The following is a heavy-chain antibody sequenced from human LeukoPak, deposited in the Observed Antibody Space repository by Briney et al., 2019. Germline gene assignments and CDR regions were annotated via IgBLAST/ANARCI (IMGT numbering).Heavy chain of an antibody. J-gene: IGHJ4*02. Sequence: PGGSLRLSCAASGFTFSSYAMHWVRQAPGKGLERVAVISYDGSNKYYADSVKGRFTISRDNSKNTLYLQMNSLRAEDTAVYYCARGQDMTTVTNPDYWGQGTLVTVSS. D-gene: IGHD4-11*01. CDR1: GFTFSSYA. CDR3: ARGQDMTTVTNPDY. CDR2: ISYDGSNK. V-gene: IGHV3-30*01.